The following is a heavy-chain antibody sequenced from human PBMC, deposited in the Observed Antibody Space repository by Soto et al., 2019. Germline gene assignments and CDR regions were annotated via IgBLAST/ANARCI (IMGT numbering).Heavy chain of an antibody. CDR3: ARDWLGPFDY. CDR1: GFTFDSYW. CDR2: IKQDGSEK. Sequence: PGGSLRLSCAASGFTFDSYWLTWVRQAPGKGLEWVANIKQDGSEKYYVDSVKGRFTISRDNAKNSLYLQMNSLRAEDTAVYYCARDWLGPFDYWGQGTLVTVSS. J-gene: IGHJ4*02. D-gene: IGHD5-12*01. V-gene: IGHV3-7*01.